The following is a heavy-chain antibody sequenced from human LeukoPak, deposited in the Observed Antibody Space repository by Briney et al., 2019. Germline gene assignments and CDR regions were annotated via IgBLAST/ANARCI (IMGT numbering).Heavy chain of an antibody. CDR3: AKDLDYGDYTVQH. Sequence: GGSLRLSCVASGFTFSSYAMSWVRQAPGKGLEWVSAISGRGGSTYYADSVKGRFTISRDNSKNTLYLQMKSLRAEDTAVYYCAKDLDYGDYTVQHWGQGTLVTVSS. CDR2: ISGRGGST. CDR1: GFTFSSYA. D-gene: IGHD4-17*01. J-gene: IGHJ1*01. V-gene: IGHV3-23*01.